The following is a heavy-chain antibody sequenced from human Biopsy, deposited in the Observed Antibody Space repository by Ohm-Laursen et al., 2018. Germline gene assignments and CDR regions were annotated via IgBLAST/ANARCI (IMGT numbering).Heavy chain of an antibody. CDR1: GGSISNNNYY. V-gene: IGHV4-39*01. D-gene: IGHD3-22*01. Sequence: SDTLSLTCTVSGGSISNNNYYWGWIRQPPGKGLEWIGGIFYRGSTHYKPSLKSRVNISVDTSKNQFSLKLSSVTAADTAVYYCARDYDTSGYYYVSWGQGTLVTVSS. J-gene: IGHJ5*02. CDR3: ARDYDTSGYYYVS. CDR2: IFYRGST.